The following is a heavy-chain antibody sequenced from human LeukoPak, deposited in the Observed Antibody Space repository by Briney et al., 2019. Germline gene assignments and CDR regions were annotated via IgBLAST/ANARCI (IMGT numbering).Heavy chain of an antibody. V-gene: IGHV4-30-4*08. CDR3: ARYYYDITAYDY. Sequence: SETLSLTCTVSGGSISSDDYYWTWIRQPPGKGLEWIGYIHYSGSTYYNPSLKSRVTISVDTSRNQFSLKLSSVTAADTAVYYCARYYYDITAYDYWGQGTLVTVSS. D-gene: IGHD3-22*01. J-gene: IGHJ4*02. CDR2: IHYSGST. CDR1: GGSISSDDYY.